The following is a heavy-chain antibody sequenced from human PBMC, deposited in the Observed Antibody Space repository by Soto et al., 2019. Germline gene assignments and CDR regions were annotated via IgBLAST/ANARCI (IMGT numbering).Heavy chain of an antibody. D-gene: IGHD2-21*02. J-gene: IGHJ6*02. Sequence: QITLKESGPTLVRPTQTLTLNCTFSGFSLSTSGVGVGWIRQPPGKALEWLALIYWDDDKRYSPSLKSRLTITKDTSKNQVVLTMTNMDPVDTATYYCAHSRCGGDCLQSYSSHYYYGMDVWGQGTTVTVSS. V-gene: IGHV2-5*02. CDR3: AHSRCGGDCLQSYSSHYYYGMDV. CDR2: IYWDDDK. CDR1: GFSLSTSGVG.